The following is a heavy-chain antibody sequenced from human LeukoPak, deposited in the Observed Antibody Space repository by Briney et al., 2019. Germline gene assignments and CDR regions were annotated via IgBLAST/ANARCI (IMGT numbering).Heavy chain of an antibody. CDR1: GFTFSSYG. Sequence: PGGSLGLSCAASGFTFSSYGINWVRQAPGKGLEWVSFIGSGSNYIYYADSVKGRFTISRDNAMNSLYLQMNSLRAEDTAVYYCARAGDNTTMVTQWGQGTLVTVSS. J-gene: IGHJ4*02. CDR2: IGSGSNYI. CDR3: ARAGDNTTMVTQ. V-gene: IGHV3-21*01. D-gene: IGHD5-18*01.